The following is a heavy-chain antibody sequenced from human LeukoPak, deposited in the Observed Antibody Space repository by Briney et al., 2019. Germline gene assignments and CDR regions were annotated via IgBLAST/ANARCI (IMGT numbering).Heavy chain of an antibody. V-gene: IGHV1-69*05. CDR2: IIPIFGTA. J-gene: IGHJ4*02. CDR3: AREKYDSSGSVMRGFDY. CDR1: GGTFSSYA. D-gene: IGHD3-22*01. Sequence: SVKVSCKASGGTFSSYAISWVRQAPGQGLEWMGRIIPIFGTANYTQKFQGRVTITTDESTSPAYMELSSLRSEDTAVYYCAREKYDSSGSVMRGFDYWGQGTLVTVSS.